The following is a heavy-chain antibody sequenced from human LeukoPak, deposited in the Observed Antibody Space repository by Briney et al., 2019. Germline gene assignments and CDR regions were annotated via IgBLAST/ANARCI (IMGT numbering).Heavy chain of an antibody. J-gene: IGHJ5*02. CDR2: ISSSSSTI. V-gene: IGHV3-48*02. Sequence: GGSLRLSCAASGFTFSSYSMNWVRQAPGKGLEWVSYISSSSSTIYYADSVKGRFTISRDNAKNSLYLQMNSLRDEDTAVYYCARANAFWSGSLPSYDWFDPWGQGTLVTVSS. CDR3: ARANAFWSGSLPSYDWFDP. CDR1: GFTFSSYS. D-gene: IGHD3-3*01.